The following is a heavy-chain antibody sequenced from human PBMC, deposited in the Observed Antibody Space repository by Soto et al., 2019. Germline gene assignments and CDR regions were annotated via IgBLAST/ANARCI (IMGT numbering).Heavy chain of an antibody. CDR2: ISAYNGKT. D-gene: IGHD6-19*01. Sequence: ASVKVSCKATGYTFTSCGISWVRQVPGQGLEWMGWISAYNGKTNSAQKLQVRVTMATDTSTSTAFLELWSLRFDDTAVYYCARNSFGIAVAGGRLGAFDIWGRGTMVTVSS. V-gene: IGHV1-18*01. CDR3: ARNSFGIAVAGGRLGAFDI. J-gene: IGHJ3*02. CDR1: GYTFTSCG.